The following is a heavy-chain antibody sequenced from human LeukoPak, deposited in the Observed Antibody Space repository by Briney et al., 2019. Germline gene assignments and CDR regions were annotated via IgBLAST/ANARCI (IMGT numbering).Heavy chain of an antibody. D-gene: IGHD2-21*02. Sequence: GGSLRLSCAASGFTFSSYSMNWVRQAPGKGLEWVSSISSSSSYIYYADSVKGRFTISRDNAKNSLYLQMNSLGAEDTAVYYCASRGRYCGGDCYLSYWGQGTLVTVSS. J-gene: IGHJ4*02. CDR1: GFTFSSYS. CDR2: ISSSSSYI. CDR3: ASRGRYCGGDCYLSY. V-gene: IGHV3-21*01.